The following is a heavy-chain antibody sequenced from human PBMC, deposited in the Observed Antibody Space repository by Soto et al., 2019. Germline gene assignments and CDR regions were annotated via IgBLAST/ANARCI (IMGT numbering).Heavy chain of an antibody. Sequence: GALRLSCAASGVNFTNAWMKWVRQFPGKGLEWVGRIKRKSEGGVTDYGAPVRGRFTISRDDSKSMLFLHMSSLKTEDTALYYCTINLRGKLGGRIVDFDPWGQGALVTVSS. CDR2: IKRKSEGGVT. CDR3: TINLRGKLGGRIVDFDP. CDR1: GVNFTNAW. V-gene: IGHV3-15*01. D-gene: IGHD3-16*01. J-gene: IGHJ5*02.